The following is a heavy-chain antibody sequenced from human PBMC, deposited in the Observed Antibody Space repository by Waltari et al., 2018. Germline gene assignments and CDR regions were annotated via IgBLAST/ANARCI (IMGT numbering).Heavy chain of an antibody. CDR3: AASRGVYWYFDF. D-gene: IGHD3-16*01. CDR2: VSWSGATV. Sequence: EGQLVESGGGLVQPGRSLRLSCAASGFAFYDYAMHWVRQVPGKGLEWVSVVSWSGATVGYADSVNGRFAISRDNAKNSLYLQMNSLRVEDTAFYYCAASRGVYWYFDFWGRGTLVSVSS. V-gene: IGHV3-9*01. J-gene: IGHJ2*01. CDR1: GFAFYDYA.